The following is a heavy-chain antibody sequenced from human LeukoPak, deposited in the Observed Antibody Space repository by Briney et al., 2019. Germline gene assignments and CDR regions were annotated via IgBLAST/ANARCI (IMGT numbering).Heavy chain of an antibody. V-gene: IGHV3-30*02. J-gene: IGHJ4*02. D-gene: IGHD6-19*01. Sequence: GGSLRLSCAASGFTFSSYGMHWVRQAPGKGLEWVAFIRYDGSNKYYADSVKGRFTISRDNSKNTLYLQMNSLRAEDTAVYYCARDSSGWYGSLDYWGQGTLVTVSS. CDR3: ARDSSGWYGSLDY. CDR2: IRYDGSNK. CDR1: GFTFSSYG.